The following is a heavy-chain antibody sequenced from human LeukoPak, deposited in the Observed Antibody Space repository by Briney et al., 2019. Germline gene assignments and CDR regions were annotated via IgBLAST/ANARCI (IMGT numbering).Heavy chain of an antibody. CDR2: ISAYNGNT. D-gene: IGHD6-13*01. CDR3: ARDRPSSSGRRWFDP. J-gene: IGHJ5*02. V-gene: IGHV1-18*01. CDR1: GGTFSSYA. Sequence: ASVKVSCKASGGTFSSYAISWVRQAPGQGLEWMGWISAYNGNTNYAQKLQGRVTMTTDTSTSTAYMELRSLRSDDTAVYYCARDRPSSSGRRWFDPWGQGTLVTVSS.